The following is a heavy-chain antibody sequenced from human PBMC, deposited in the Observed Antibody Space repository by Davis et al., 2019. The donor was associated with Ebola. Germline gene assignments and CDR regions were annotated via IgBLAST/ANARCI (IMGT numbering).Heavy chain of an antibody. Sequence: GESLKISCAASGFTFGSYAMSWVRQAPGKGLEWVSAISGSGGSTYYADSVKGRFTISRDNSKNTLYLQMNSLRAEDTAIYYCAKDKNYDFWSGYPHDAFDIWGRGTMVTVSS. CDR1: GFTFGSYA. D-gene: IGHD3-3*01. J-gene: IGHJ3*02. CDR2: ISGSGGST. V-gene: IGHV3-23*01. CDR3: AKDKNYDFWSGYPHDAFDI.